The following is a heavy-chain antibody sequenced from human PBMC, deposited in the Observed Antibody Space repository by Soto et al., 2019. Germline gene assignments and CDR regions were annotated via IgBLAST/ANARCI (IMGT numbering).Heavy chain of an antibody. CDR2: ISGSGGST. V-gene: IGHV3-23*01. J-gene: IGHJ4*02. D-gene: IGHD3-10*01. CDR1: GFTFISYA. CDR3: AKGRFGELLYYFDY. Sequence: PGGSVRLSCAAAGFTFISYAMSWVRQAPVKVLEWVSAISGSGGSTYYADSVKGRFTISRDNSKNTLYLQMNSLRAEDTAVYYCAKGRFGELLYYFDYWGQATLVTVS.